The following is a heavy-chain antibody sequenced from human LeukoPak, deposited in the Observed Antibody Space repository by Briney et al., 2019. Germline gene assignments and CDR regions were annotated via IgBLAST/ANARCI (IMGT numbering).Heavy chain of an antibody. J-gene: IGHJ6*03. Sequence: SETLSLTCTVSGGSISSSSYYWRWIRQPPGKGLEWIGSIYYSGSTYYNPSLKSRVTISVATSKNQFSLKLSSVTAADTAVYYCARRVGPNYYYYYMDVWGKGTTVTVSS. V-gene: IGHV4-39*01. CDR3: ARRVGPNYYYYYMDV. CDR2: IYYSGST. D-gene: IGHD1-26*01. CDR1: GGSISSSSYY.